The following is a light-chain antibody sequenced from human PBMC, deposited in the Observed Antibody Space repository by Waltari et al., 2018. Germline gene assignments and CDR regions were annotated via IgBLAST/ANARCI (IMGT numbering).Light chain of an antibody. CDR2: GAS. V-gene: IGKV1-39*01. J-gene: IGKJ2*01. Sequence: DIQMTQSPSSLSASVGDRVPITCRASQSISTFLNWYQQKPGKAPKLLIYGASSVQSGVPSRFSGSGSGTDFTLTISSLQPEDFATYYCQQSYSTPRTFGQGTKLEIK. CDR1: QSISTF. CDR3: QQSYSTPRT.